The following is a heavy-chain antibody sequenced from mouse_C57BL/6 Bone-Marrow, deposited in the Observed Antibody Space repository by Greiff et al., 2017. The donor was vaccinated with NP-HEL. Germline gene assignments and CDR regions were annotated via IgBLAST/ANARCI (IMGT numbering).Heavy chain of an antibody. CDR1: GYAFSSSW. Sequence: VKLQESGPELVKPGASVKISCKASGYAFSSSWMNWVKQRPGKGLEWIGRIYPGDGDTNYNGKFKGKATLTADKSSSTAYMQLSSLTSEDAAVYFCAKGEVGYYGSSYPFDVWGTGTTVTVSS. CDR3: AKGEVGYYGSSYPFDV. CDR2: IYPGDGDT. J-gene: IGHJ1*03. V-gene: IGHV1-82*01. D-gene: IGHD1-1*01.